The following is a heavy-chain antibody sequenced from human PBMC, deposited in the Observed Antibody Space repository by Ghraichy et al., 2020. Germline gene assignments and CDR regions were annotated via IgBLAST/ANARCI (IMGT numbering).Heavy chain of an antibody. CDR2: INHSGST. CDR1: GGSFSGYY. Sequence: SETLSLTCAVYGGSFSGYYWSWIRQPPGKGLEWIGEINHSGSTNYNPSLKSRVTISVDTSKNQFSLKLSSVTAADTAVYYCARQRQRYNWNGLRRYYFDYWGQGTLVTVSS. V-gene: IGHV4-34*01. CDR3: ARQRQRYNWNGLRRYYFDY. D-gene: IGHD1-20*01. J-gene: IGHJ4*02.